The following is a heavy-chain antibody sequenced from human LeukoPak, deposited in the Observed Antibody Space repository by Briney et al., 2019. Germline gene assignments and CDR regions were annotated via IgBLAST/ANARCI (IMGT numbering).Heavy chain of an antibody. CDR2: IYYSVST. V-gene: IGHV4-59*01. CDR3: ARRRLPGGSVTGCFDP. D-gene: IGHD1-26*01. Sequence: SETLSLTCTVSGGSISSYYWSWIRQPPGKGLEWIGYIYYSVSTNYNPSLKSRVTISVDTSKNQFSLKLSSVTAADTAVYYCARRRLPGGSVTGCFDPWGQGTLVTVSS. CDR1: GGSISSYY. J-gene: IGHJ5*02.